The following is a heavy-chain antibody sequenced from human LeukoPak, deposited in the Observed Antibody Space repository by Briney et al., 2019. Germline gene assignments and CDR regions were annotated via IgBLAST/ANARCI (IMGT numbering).Heavy chain of an antibody. J-gene: IGHJ5*02. CDR3: ARASTGITMVRGVRIRYNWFDP. CDR2: IYYSGST. D-gene: IGHD3-10*01. Sequence: PSETLSLTCTVSGGSISGYYWSWIRQPPGKGLEWIGYIYYSGSTNYNPSLKSRVTISVDTSKNQFSLKLSSVTAADTAVYYCARASTGITMVRGVRIRYNWFDPWGQGTLVTVSS. CDR1: GGSISGYY. V-gene: IGHV4-59*01.